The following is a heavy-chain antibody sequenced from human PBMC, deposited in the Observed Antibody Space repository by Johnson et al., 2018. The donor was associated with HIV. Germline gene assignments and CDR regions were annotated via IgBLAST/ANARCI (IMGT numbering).Heavy chain of an antibody. Sequence: VQLVESGGGVVRPGGSLRLSCAASGFTVSSNYMSWVRQAPGKGLEWVSVIYSGGSTYYADSVKGRFTISRDNSKNTLYLQMNSLRAEDTAVYYCARGGPIAVETTGAFDYVWGSYPGNWGQGTMVIVSS. CDR2: IYSGGST. D-gene: IGHD3-16*02. V-gene: IGHV3-66*01. CDR3: ARGGPIAVETTGAFDYVWGSYPGN. J-gene: IGHJ3*01. CDR1: GFTVSSNY.